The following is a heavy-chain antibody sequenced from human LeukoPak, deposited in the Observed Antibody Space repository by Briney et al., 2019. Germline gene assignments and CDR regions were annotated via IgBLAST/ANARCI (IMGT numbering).Heavy chain of an antibody. CDR2: IKSKTDGGTT. CDR3: TTDSSSGWDQGY. CDR1: GFTFSNAW. Sequence: GGSLRLSCAASGFTFSNAWMSWVRLAPGKGLEWVGRIKSKTDGGTTDYAAPVKGRFTISRDDSKNTLYLQMNSLKTEDTAVYYCTTDSSSGWDQGYWGQGTLVTVSS. D-gene: IGHD6-19*01. V-gene: IGHV3-15*01. J-gene: IGHJ4*02.